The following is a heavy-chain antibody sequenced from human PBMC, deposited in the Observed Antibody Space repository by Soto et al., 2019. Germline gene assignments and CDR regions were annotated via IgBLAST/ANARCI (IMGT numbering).Heavy chain of an antibody. J-gene: IGHJ6*02. V-gene: IGHV1-18*01. D-gene: IGHD6-13*01. CDR2: ISAYNGNT. CDR3: ARDPPSYSSSWYQNSYYYGMHV. Sequence: GASVKVSWKASGYTFTSYGISWVRQAPGQGLEWMGWISAYNGNTNYAQMLQGRVTMTTDTSTSTAYMELSSLRSEDTAVYYCARDPPSYSSSWYQNSYYYGMHVWGQGTTVTV. CDR1: GYTFTSYG.